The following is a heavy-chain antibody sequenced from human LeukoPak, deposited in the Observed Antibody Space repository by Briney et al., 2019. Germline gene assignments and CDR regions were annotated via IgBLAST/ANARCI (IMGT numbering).Heavy chain of an antibody. Sequence: GGSLRLSCAASGFTFSSYSMNWVRQAQGKGLEWVSSISSSSSYIYYADSVKGRFTISRDNAKNSLYLQMNSLRAEDTAVYYCARDFRAAAPHEYYYYYMDVWGKGTTVTVSS. V-gene: IGHV3-21*01. CDR2: ISSSSSYI. J-gene: IGHJ6*03. CDR1: GFTFSSYS. D-gene: IGHD6-13*01. CDR3: ARDFRAAAPHEYYYYYMDV.